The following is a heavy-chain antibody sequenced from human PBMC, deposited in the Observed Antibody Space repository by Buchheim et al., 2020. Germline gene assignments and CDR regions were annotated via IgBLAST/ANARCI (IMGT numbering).Heavy chain of an antibody. CDR2: ISYDGSNK. Sequence: QVQLVESGGGVVQPGRSLRLSCAASGFTFSSYGMHWVRQAPGKGLEWVAVISYDGSNKYYADSVKGRFTISRDNSKKTLYLQMNSLRAEDTAVYYCAKDLERITGTTGPPDYWGQGTL. V-gene: IGHV3-30*18. J-gene: IGHJ4*02. CDR1: GFTFSSYG. CDR3: AKDLERITGTTGPPDY. D-gene: IGHD1-7*01.